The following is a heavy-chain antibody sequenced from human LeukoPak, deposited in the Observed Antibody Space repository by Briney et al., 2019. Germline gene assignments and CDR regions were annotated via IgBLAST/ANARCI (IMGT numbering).Heavy chain of an antibody. CDR3: ASLKVPSDY. CDR1: GFTFSSYA. CDR2: ISYDGSNK. Sequence: GGSLRLSCAASGFTFSSYAMHWVRQAPGKGLEWVAVISYDGSNKYYADSVKGRFTISRDNSKYTLYLQMNGLRAEDTAVYYCASLKVPSDYWGQGTLVTVSS. V-gene: IGHV3-30-3*01. J-gene: IGHJ4*02.